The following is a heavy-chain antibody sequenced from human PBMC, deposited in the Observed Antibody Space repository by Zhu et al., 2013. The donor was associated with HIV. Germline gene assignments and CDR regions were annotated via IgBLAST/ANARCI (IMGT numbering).Heavy chain of an antibody. Sequence: QVQLVQSGAEVKKPGSSVKVSCKASGGTFSSYAISWVRQAPGQGLEWMGWINPNSGGTNYAQKFQGRVTMTRDTSISTANMELSRLRSDDTAVYYCARDSGLGAFDIWGQGTMVTVSS. CDR1: GGTFSSYA. D-gene: IGHD3-10*01. V-gene: IGHV1-2*02. CDR2: INPNSGGT. CDR3: ARDSGLGAFDI. J-gene: IGHJ3*02.